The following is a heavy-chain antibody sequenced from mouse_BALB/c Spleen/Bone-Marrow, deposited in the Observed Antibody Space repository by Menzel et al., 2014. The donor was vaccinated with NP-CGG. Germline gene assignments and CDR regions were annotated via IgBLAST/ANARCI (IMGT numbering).Heavy chain of an antibody. CDR3: ARPKGFALDY. J-gene: IGHJ2*01. CDR2: VNPRSGYA. Sequence: QVQLQQSGAELASPGASVKMSRKASGYTFTDYTIQWVKQRPGQGLEWIGYVNPRSGYANYNQKFKDKATLTADKSSSTAFMQLSSLTSEDSAVYYCARPKGFALDYWGQGTALTVSS. V-gene: IGHV1-4*01. CDR1: GYTFTDYT.